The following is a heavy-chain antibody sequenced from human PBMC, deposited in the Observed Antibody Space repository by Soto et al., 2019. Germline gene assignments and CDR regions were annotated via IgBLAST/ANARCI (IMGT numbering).Heavy chain of an antibody. D-gene: IGHD3-3*01. CDR2: ISSSSSTI. J-gene: IGHJ4*02. CDR1: GFTFSSYS. V-gene: IGHV3-48*01. Sequence: GGSLRLSCAASGFTFSSYSMNWVRQAPGKGLEWVSYISSSSSTIYYADSVKGRFTISRDNAKNSLYLKMNSLRAEDTAVYYCARDYDTIFGVVKDYWGQGTLVTVSS. CDR3: ARDYDTIFGVVKDY.